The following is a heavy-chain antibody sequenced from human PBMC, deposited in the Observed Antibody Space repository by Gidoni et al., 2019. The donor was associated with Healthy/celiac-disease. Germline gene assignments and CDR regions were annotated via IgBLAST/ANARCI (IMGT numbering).Heavy chain of an antibody. CDR1: GSRFPSYC. CDR3: ARLPPSDRYSSSWYSRSLGWYYFDY. V-gene: IGHV5-51*01. J-gene: IGHJ4*02. CDR2: IYPGDSDT. Sequence: EVPLVQSGAEVKKPGESLTISCKGSGSRFPSYCIGSVRQLPGKGLEWMGIIYPGDSDTRYSPSFQGQVTISADKSISTAYLQWSSLKASDTAMYYCARLPPSDRYSSSWYSRSLGWYYFDYWGQGTLVTVSS. D-gene: IGHD6-13*01.